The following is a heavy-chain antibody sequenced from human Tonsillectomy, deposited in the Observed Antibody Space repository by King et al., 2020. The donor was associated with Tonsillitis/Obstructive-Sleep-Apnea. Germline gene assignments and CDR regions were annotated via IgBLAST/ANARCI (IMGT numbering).Heavy chain of an antibody. CDR3: ARGLDIVVVPAAIDGAPFDY. V-gene: IGHV4-34*01. J-gene: IGHJ4*02. D-gene: IGHD2-2*02. CDR2: INHSGST. CDR1: GGSFSGYY. Sequence: VQLQQWGAGLLKPSETLSLTCAVYGGSFSGYYWSWIRQPPGKGLEWIGEINHSGSTNYNPSLKSRVTISVDTSKNQFSLKLSSVTAADTAVYYCARGLDIVVVPAAIDGAPFDYWGQGTLVTVSS.